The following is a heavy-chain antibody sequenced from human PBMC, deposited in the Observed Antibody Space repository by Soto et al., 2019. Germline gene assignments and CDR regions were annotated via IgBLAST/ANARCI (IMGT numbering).Heavy chain of an antibody. CDR1: GGTFSSYA. CDR3: AGDPFEGDFWSGYFRDYYGMDV. J-gene: IGHJ6*02. V-gene: IGHV1-69*12. CDR2: IIPIFGTA. D-gene: IGHD3-3*01. Sequence: QVQLVQSGAEVKKPGSSVKVSCKASGGTFSSYAISWVRQAPGQGLEWMGGIIPIFGTANYAQKFQGRVTITADEATRTAYMELSSLRSEDTAVYYCAGDPFEGDFWSGYFRDYYGMDVWGQGTTVTVSS.